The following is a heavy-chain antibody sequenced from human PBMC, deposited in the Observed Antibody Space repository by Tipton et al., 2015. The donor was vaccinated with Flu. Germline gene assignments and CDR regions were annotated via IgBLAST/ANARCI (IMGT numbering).Heavy chain of an antibody. CDR1: GGSFSGYY. J-gene: IGHJ5*02. D-gene: IGHD3-16*01. V-gene: IGHV4-34*01. CDR2: INHSGST. CDR3: AGRAMSLRWFDP. Sequence: TLSLTCAVYGGSFSGYYWSWIRQPPGKGLEWIGEINHSGSTNYSPSLKSRVTISVDTSKNQFSLKLSSVTAADTAVYYCAGRAMSLRWFDPWGQGTLVAVSS.